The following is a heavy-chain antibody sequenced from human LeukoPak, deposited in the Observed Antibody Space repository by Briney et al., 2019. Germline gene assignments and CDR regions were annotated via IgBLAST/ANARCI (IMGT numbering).Heavy chain of an antibody. D-gene: IGHD3-22*01. Sequence: GESLKISCKGSGYSFTSYWIGWVRQMPGKGLEWMGIIYPGDSDTRYSPSFQGQVTISADKSISTAYLQWSSLKASDTAMYYCARRLRYYVGPYYYYYGMDVWGQGTTVTVSS. CDR3: ARRLRYYVGPYYYYYGMDV. CDR1: GYSFTSYW. CDR2: IYPGDSDT. V-gene: IGHV5-51*01. J-gene: IGHJ6*02.